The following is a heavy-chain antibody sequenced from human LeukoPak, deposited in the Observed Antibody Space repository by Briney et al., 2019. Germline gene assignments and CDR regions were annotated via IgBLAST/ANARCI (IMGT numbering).Heavy chain of an antibody. CDR1: GFTFRTYA. V-gene: IGHV3-30*04. D-gene: IGHD3-9*01. CDR2: ISFDGSDK. CDR3: ARDRTLVLTGHYFDY. Sequence: GGSLRLSCAASGFTFRTYAMYWVRQAPGKGLEWVAVISFDGSDKYYADSVKGRFTISRDDSENTLYLQMNSLRAEDTAVYYCARDRTLVLTGHYFDYWGQGALVTVSS. J-gene: IGHJ4*02.